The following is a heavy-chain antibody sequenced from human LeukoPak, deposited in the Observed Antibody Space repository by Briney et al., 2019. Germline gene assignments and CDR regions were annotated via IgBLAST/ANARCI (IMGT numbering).Heavy chain of an antibody. V-gene: IGHV4-38-2*01. CDR1: GYSFNSVYY. CDR3: AGNISGLGLYSHHAYDPAGAFDI. J-gene: IGHJ3*02. Sequence: PSETLSLTCAVSGYSFNSVYYWAWIRQPPGKGLEWIGSIYNSGSTSYNPSLKSRVTLSLDTSKNQFSLRLTSVTAADTAVYYCAGNISGLGLYSHHAYDPAGAFDIWGQGTLVTVYS. D-gene: IGHD1-14*01. CDR2: IYNSGST.